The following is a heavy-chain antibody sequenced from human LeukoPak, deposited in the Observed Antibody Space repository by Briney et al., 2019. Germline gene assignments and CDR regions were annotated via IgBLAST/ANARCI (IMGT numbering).Heavy chain of an antibody. V-gene: IGHV4-39*01. Sequence: SETLSLTCTVSGGSISSSSYYWGWIRQPPGKGLEWIGSIYYSGSTYYNPSLKSRVTISVDTSKNQFSLKLSSVTAADTAVYYCARPKPDYYDSSGAPPGFDYWGQGTLVTVSS. CDR1: GGSISSSSYY. CDR3: ARPKPDYYDSSGAPPGFDY. CDR2: IYYSGST. D-gene: IGHD3-22*01. J-gene: IGHJ4*02.